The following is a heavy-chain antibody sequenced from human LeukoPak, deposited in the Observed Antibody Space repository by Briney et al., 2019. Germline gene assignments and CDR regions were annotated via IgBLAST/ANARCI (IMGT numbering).Heavy chain of an antibody. V-gene: IGHV3-48*01. CDR2: ISSTSSTI. CDR1: GFPLSSYA. Sequence: PGGSLRLSCAASGFPLSSYAMSWVRQGPGKGLEWVSYISSTSSTIYYADSVKGRFTISRDNAKNSLYLQMNSLRAEDTAVYYCARAHPGDYSDFQFDYWGQGTLVTVSS. J-gene: IGHJ4*02. CDR3: ARAHPGDYSDFQFDY. D-gene: IGHD4-11*01.